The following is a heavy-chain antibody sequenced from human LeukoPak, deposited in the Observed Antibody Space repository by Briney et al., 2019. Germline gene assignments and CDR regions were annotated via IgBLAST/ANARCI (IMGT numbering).Heavy chain of an antibody. J-gene: IGHJ5*02. D-gene: IGHD5-18*01. CDR2: ISYDGSNK. CDR1: GFTFSSYW. CDR3: ATYRQVKLPFEA. V-gene: IGHV3-30*03. Sequence: GGSLRLSCAASGFTFSSYWMSWVRQAPGKGLEWVAVISYDGSNKYYADSVKGRFTISRDNSKNTLYLQMNSLRGEDTAIYYCATYRQVKLPFEAWGQGTLVTVSS.